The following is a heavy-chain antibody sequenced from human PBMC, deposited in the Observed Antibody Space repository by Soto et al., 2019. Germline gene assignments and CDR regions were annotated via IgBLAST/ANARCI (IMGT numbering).Heavy chain of an antibody. Sequence: SETLSLTCTVSGGSISSGGYYWSWIRQHPGKGLEWIGYIYYSGSTNYNPSLKSRVTISVDTSKMQVSLKLSSVTAADTAVYFCARGTPSPLIVRSSRGPWFDPWGQGTLVTVSS. V-gene: IGHV4-31*03. CDR3: ARGTPSPLIVRSSRGPWFDP. CDR2: IYYSGST. D-gene: IGHD2-15*01. J-gene: IGHJ5*02. CDR1: GGSISSGGYY.